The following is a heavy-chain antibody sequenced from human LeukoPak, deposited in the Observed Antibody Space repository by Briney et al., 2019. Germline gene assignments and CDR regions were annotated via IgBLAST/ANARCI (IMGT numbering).Heavy chain of an antibody. CDR3: AARPGDLAVPFDY. V-gene: IGHV3-23*01. CDR2: ISGSGDIT. D-gene: IGHD3-10*01. CDR1: GFTFGTHA. Sequence: GGSLRLSCGASGFTFGTHAMNWVRQAPGKGLEYVSLISGSGDITYYAHSLKDRFTISRDNSKNTLYLQMHSLRAEDTAVYYCAARPGDLAVPFDYWGQGTLVTVSS. J-gene: IGHJ4*02.